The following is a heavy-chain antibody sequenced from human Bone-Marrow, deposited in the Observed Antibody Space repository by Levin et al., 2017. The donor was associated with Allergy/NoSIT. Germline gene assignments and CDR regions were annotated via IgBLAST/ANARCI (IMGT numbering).Heavy chain of an antibody. V-gene: IGHV4-39*01. Sequence: SETLSLTCTVSGGSISSTSDYWGWVRQPPGTGLEWIGSFYFSGNTYYNPSLKSRVTISVDTSKSQFSLRLRSVTAADTAVYYCARQPMVTGTFDYWGQGTPVTVSS. J-gene: IGHJ4*02. CDR3: ARQPMVTGTFDY. CDR1: GGSISSTSDY. CDR2: FYFSGNT. D-gene: IGHD2-21*02.